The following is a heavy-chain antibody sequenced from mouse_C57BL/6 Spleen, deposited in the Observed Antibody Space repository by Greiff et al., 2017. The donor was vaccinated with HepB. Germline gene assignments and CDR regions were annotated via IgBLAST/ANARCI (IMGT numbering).Heavy chain of an antibody. J-gene: IGHJ4*01. CDR1: GFNIKNTY. V-gene: IGHV14-3*01. D-gene: IGHD2-10*02. CDR2: IDPANGNT. Sequence: VQLKESVAELVRPGASVKLSCTASGFNIKNTYMHWVKQRPEQGLEWIGRIDPANGNTKYAPKFQGKATITADTSPNTAYLQLSSLTSEDTAIYYCARGRYGNYYAMDYWGQGTSVTVSS. CDR3: ARGRYGNYYAMDY.